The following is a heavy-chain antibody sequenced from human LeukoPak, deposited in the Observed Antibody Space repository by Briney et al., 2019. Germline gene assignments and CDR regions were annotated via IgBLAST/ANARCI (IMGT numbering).Heavy chain of an antibody. CDR3: ARRDGGNSTDY. Sequence: SETLSLTCAVYGGSFSGYYWSWIRQPPGKGLEWIGEINHGGSTNYNPSLKSRVTISVDTSKNQFSLKLSSVTAADTAVYYCARRDGGNSTDYWGQGTLVTVSS. D-gene: IGHD4-23*01. CDR1: GGSFSGYY. V-gene: IGHV4-34*01. CDR2: INHGGST. J-gene: IGHJ4*02.